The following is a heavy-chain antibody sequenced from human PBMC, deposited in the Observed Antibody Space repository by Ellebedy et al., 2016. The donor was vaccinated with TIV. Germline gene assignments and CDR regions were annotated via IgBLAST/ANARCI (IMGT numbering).Heavy chain of an antibody. D-gene: IGHD2-21*01. Sequence: GESLKISCAASGFVFSSYTMNWVRQAPGTGLEWVSFISDTSIYYADAVEGRFTISRDNAKNSLYLQMNSLRAEDTAVYYCARGGGCFGDSCYYADFWGQGTLVTVSS. V-gene: IGHV3-21*01. CDR2: ISDTSI. CDR3: ARGGGCFGDSCYYADF. CDR1: GFVFSSYT. J-gene: IGHJ4*02.